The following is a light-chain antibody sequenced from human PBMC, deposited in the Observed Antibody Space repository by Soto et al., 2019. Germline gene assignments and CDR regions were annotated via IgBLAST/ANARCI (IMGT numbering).Light chain of an antibody. CDR1: QSVRSKY. Sequence: EIVLTQSPGPLSLSPGDRATLSCRASQSVRSKYLAWYQQKPGQAPRVLIYGASIRATGIPERFSGGGSGTDFNLPITRLEPDDFALYYCQQYGSSLFTFGPGPKVDIK. CDR2: GAS. J-gene: IGKJ3*01. CDR3: QQYGSSLFT. V-gene: IGKV3-20*01.